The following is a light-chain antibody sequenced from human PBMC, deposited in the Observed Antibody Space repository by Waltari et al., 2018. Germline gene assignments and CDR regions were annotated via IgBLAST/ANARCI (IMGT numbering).Light chain of an antibody. V-gene: IGKV1-39*01. J-gene: IGKJ4*01. CDR1: QSISSY. Sequence: DIQMTQTPSSLSASVGDRVTITCRASQSISSYLNWYQQKPGKAPKLLIYAASSLQSGVPSRFSGSGSGTDFTLTISSLQPEDFATYYCQQTLTTPLTFGGGTIVDIK. CDR3: QQTLTTPLT. CDR2: AAS.